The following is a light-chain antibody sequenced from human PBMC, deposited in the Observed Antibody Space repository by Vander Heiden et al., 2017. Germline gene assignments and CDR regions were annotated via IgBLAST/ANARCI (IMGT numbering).Light chain of an antibody. CDR2: NNN. V-gene: IGLV1-44*01. CDR3: AAWDDSRNGPV. J-gene: IGLJ3*02. Sequence: QSVLTPPPSLSVPPGRRVTCSCSESSSSIGSNAVNWYQQRPGTAPKLLIFNNNQRPSVVPDRFSGSKSGTSASLAISGLQAKDEANYHCAAWDDSRNGPVFGGGTKLTVL. CDR1: SSSIGSNA.